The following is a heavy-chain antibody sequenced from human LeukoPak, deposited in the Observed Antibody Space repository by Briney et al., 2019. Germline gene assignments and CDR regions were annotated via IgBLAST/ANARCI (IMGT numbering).Heavy chain of an antibody. CDR1: GFTVSSNY. CDR2: IYSGGNT. J-gene: IGHJ4*02. CDR3: AREGYGDYSFDY. Sequence: GESLRLSCAASGFTVSSNYMSWVRQAPGKGLEWVSVIYSGGNTYYADSVKGRFTISRDNSKNTLYLQMNSLRAEDTAVYYCAREGYGDYSFDYWGQGTLVTVSS. D-gene: IGHD4-17*01. V-gene: IGHV3-66*01.